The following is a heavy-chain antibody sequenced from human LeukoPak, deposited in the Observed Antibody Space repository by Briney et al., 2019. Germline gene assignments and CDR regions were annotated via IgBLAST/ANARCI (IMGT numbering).Heavy chain of an antibody. D-gene: IGHD3-9*01. CDR2: IYYSGST. Sequence: SETLSLTCTVSSGSISTSNYYWGWVRQPPGKALEWIGYIYYSGSTNYNPSLKSRVTISVDTSKNQFSLKLSSVTAADTAVYYCARAKSNYDILTGYTGTAAFDIWGQGTMVTVSS. V-gene: IGHV4-61*05. CDR3: ARAKSNYDILTGYTGTAAFDI. J-gene: IGHJ3*02. CDR1: SGSISTSNYY.